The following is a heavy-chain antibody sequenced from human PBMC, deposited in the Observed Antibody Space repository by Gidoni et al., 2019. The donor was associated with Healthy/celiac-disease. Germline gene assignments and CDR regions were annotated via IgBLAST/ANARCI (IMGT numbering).Heavy chain of an antibody. D-gene: IGHD1-26*01. CDR1: GFTFDDYG. CDR3: ARVPGSYYAVDGYWYFDL. CDR2: INWNGGST. V-gene: IGHV3-20*01. J-gene: IGHJ2*01. Sequence: EVQLVESGGGVVRPGGSLRLSCAASGFTFDDYGMSWVRQAPGKGLEWVSGINWNGGSTGYADSVKGRFTISRDNAKNSLYLQMNSLRAEDTALYHCARVPGSYYAVDGYWYFDLWGRGTLVTVSS.